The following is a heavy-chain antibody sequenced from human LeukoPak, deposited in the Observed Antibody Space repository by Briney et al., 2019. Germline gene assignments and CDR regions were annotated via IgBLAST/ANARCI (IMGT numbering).Heavy chain of an antibody. CDR1: GGSLSGYY. Sequence: PSETLSLTCAVYGGSLSGYYWSWIRQPPGKGLEWIGEINHSGSTNYNPSLKSRVTISVDTSKNQFSLKLSSVTAADTAVYYCARGSRIYCSSTSCYSPRFDPWGQGTLVTVSS. CDR2: INHSGST. D-gene: IGHD2-2*01. V-gene: IGHV4-34*01. CDR3: ARGSRIYCSSTSCYSPRFDP. J-gene: IGHJ5*02.